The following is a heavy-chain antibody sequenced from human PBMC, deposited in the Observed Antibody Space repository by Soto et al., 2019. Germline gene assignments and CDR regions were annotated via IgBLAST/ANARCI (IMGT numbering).Heavy chain of an antibody. CDR2: IYPGDSDT. J-gene: IGHJ6*02. V-gene: IGHV5-51*01. Sequence: PGESLKISCKGSGYSFTSYWIGWVRQMPGKGLEWMGIIYPGDSDTRYSPSFQGQVTISADKSISTAYLQWSSLKASDTAMYYCATHVSVQDCSGGSCYSGYYYYGMDVWGQGTTVTVSS. CDR1: GYSFTSYW. CDR3: ATHVSVQDCSGGSCYSGYYYYGMDV. D-gene: IGHD2-15*01.